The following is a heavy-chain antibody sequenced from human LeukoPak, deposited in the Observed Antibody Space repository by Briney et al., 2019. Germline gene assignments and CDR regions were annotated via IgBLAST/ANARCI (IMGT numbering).Heavy chain of an antibody. J-gene: IGHJ4*02. D-gene: IGHD1-26*01. CDR3: ASVMGAHGEDFDY. Sequence: GGSLRLSCAASGFTFSSYAMSWVRQAPGKGLEWVSGISGSGGNTYYADSVRGRFTISRDNAKKTLYLQMNSLRAEDTAVYYCASVMGAHGEDFDYWGQGTLVTVSS. CDR1: GFTFSSYA. CDR2: ISGSGGNT. V-gene: IGHV3-23*01.